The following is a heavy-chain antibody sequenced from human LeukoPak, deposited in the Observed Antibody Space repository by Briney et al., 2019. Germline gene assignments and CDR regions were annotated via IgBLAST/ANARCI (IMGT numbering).Heavy chain of an antibody. J-gene: IGHJ4*02. D-gene: IGHD5-24*01. V-gene: IGHV4-59*01. CDR3: ARARDAYNVIDY. CDR2: IFYSGTT. Sequence: PSGTLSLTCGVSGGSITSTNYWTWIRQPPGKGLEWIGYIFYSGTTNYNPSLKSRVTISVDTSKNQFSLNLNSVTAADTAVYFCARARDAYNVIDYWGQGTLVTVSS. CDR1: GGSITSTNY.